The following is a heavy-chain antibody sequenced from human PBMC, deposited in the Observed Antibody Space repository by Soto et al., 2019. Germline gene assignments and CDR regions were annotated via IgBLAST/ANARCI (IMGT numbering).Heavy chain of an antibody. CDR2: IVVGSANT. CDR3: ARDWRYFDWLLAY. Sequence: SVKVSCKTSGFTFTSSAVQWVRQARGQRLEWIGWIVVGSANTNYAEKFQDRVTITKNISTSTAYIELTSQRSDDTAVKYCARDWRYFDWLLAYWGQGTLVTVSS. J-gene: IGHJ4*02. CDR1: GFTFTSSA. D-gene: IGHD3-9*01. V-gene: IGHV1-58*01.